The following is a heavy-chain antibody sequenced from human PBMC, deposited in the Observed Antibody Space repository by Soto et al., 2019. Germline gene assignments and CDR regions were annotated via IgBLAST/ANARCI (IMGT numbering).Heavy chain of an antibody. Sequence: GGSLRLSCAASGFTFSSYWMSWVRQAPGKGLEWVANIKQDGSEKYYVDSVKGRFTISRDNAKNSLYLQMNSLRAEDTAVYYCARVYCSSTSCYNNWFDPWGQGTLVTVSS. D-gene: IGHD2-2*01. V-gene: IGHV3-7*01. CDR3: ARVYCSSTSCYNNWFDP. CDR1: GFTFSSYW. J-gene: IGHJ5*02. CDR2: IKQDGSEK.